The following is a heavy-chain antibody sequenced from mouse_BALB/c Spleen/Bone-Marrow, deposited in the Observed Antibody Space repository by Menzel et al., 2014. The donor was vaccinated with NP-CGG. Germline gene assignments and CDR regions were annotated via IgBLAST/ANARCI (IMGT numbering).Heavy chain of an antibody. CDR2: ISSGGSYT. V-gene: IGHV5-6-4*01. Sequence: EVQRVESGGGLVKPGGSLKLSCAASGFTFSSYTMSWVRQTPEKRLEWVATISSGGSYTYYPDRVKGRFTISRDNAKNTLYLQMSSLKSEDTAMYYCTRDPFYYGSSYAMDYWGQGTSVTVSS. CDR1: GFTFSSYT. D-gene: IGHD1-1*01. J-gene: IGHJ4*01. CDR3: TRDPFYYGSSYAMDY.